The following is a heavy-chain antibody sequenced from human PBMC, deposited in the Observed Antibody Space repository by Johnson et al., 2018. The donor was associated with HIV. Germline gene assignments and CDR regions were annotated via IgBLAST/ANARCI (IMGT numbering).Heavy chain of an antibody. CDR2: ISYDGSNK. V-gene: IGHV3-30*18. CDR1: GFTFSSYG. J-gene: IGHJ3*01. D-gene: IGHD1-26*01. Sequence: QMQLVESGGGLVQPGRSLRLSCAASGFTFSSYGMHWVRQAPGKGLEWVAVISYDGSNKYYADSVKGRFTVSRDNSKNTLYLHMNSLKPEDTAVYYCAKDLVWNSGSYWDAFDVWGQGTKVTVSS. CDR3: AKDLVWNSGSYWDAFDV.